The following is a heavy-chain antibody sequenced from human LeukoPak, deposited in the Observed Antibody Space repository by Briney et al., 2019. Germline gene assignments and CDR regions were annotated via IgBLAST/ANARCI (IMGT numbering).Heavy chain of an antibody. CDR3: ARNRDGYNSFDY. D-gene: IGHD5-24*01. Sequence: ASETLSLTCTVSGGSISSYYWSWIRQPPGKGLEWIGCIYYSGSSYYNPSLRSRVTISVDTSKNHFSLKLSSVTAADTAVYYCARNRDGYNSFDYWGQGTLVTVSS. CDR1: GGSISSYY. V-gene: IGHV4-59*12. CDR2: IYYSGSS. J-gene: IGHJ4*02.